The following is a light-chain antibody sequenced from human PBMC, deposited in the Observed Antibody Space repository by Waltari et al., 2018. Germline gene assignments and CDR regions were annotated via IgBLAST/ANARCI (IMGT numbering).Light chain of an antibody. CDR3: SSYVGSNNPV. Sequence: QSALTQPPSASGSPGQSVTISCTGTSSDLGGYDFVSWYQHHPGKAPKLVIYGVSKRPSGFPDRFSGSKSGNTSSLTVSGLQAEDEADYYCSSYVGSNNPVFGGGTKLTVL. J-gene: IGLJ2*01. V-gene: IGLV2-8*01. CDR1: SSDLGGYDF. CDR2: GVS.